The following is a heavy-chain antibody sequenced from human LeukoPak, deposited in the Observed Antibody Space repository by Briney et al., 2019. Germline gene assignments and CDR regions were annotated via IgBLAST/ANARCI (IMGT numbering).Heavy chain of an antibody. D-gene: IGHD5-12*01. CDR2: ITPRSGGT. CDR3: TRRMGSGYDFGY. Sequence: ASVTVSCKASGYTFIDHYIHWVRQAPGQGLEWMGWITPRSGGTNYAQKFQGRLTMTRDTSITTAYMELSSLRTDDTAVYYCTRRMGSGYDFGYWGRGTLVTVSS. V-gene: IGHV1-2*02. CDR1: GYTFIDHY. J-gene: IGHJ4*02.